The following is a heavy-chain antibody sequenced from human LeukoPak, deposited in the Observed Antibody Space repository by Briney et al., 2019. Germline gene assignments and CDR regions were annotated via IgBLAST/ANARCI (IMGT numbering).Heavy chain of an antibody. V-gene: IGHV1-24*01. CDR2: FDPEDGET. D-gene: IGHD3-3*01. CDR3: ATGPDFWSGYAFDY. J-gene: IGHJ4*02. Sequence: ASVKVSCKVSGYTLTELSMHWVRQAPGKGLEWMGGFDPEDGETIYAQKFQGRVTMTEDTSTDTAYMELSSLRSEDTAVYYCATGPDFWSGYAFDYWGQGTLVTVSS. CDR1: GYTLTELS.